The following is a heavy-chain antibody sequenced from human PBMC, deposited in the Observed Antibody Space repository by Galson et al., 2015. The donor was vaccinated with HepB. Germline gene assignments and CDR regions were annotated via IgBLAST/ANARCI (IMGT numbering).Heavy chain of an antibody. CDR2: IYHSGST. CDR3: VANGYYTLEH. J-gene: IGHJ4*02. D-gene: IGHD3-3*01. Sequence: ETLSLTCAVSGGSISGTNWWSWVRQPPGKGLEWIGEIYHSGSTNYNPSLKSRITISVDKSKNQFSLQLTFVTAADTAVYYCVANGYYTLEHWGQGTPVTVSS. CDR1: GGSISGTNW. V-gene: IGHV4-4*02.